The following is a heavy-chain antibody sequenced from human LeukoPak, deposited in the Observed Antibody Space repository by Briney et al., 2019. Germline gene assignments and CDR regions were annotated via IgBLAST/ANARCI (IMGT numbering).Heavy chain of an antibody. Sequence: QAGGSLRLSCAASGFTFSSYGMHWVRQAPGKGLEWVAVIWYDGSNKYYADSVKGRFTISRDNSKNTLYLQMNSLRAEDTAVYYCAKARYYYDSSGYFPLDYRGQGTLVTVSS. CDR2: IWYDGSNK. D-gene: IGHD3-22*01. CDR1: GFTFSSYG. CDR3: AKARYYYDSSGYFPLDY. V-gene: IGHV3-33*06. J-gene: IGHJ4*02.